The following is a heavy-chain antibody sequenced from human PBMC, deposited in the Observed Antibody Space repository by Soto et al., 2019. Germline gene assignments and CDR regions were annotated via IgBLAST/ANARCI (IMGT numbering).Heavy chain of an antibody. V-gene: IGHV1-69*02. D-gene: IGHD2-2*01. J-gene: IGHJ6*02. CDR1: GGTFSSYT. Sequence: QVQLVQSGAEVKKPGSSVKVSCKASGGTFSSYTISWGRQAPGQGLEWMGRIIPILGIANYAQKFQGRVTITADKSASSAYMELSSLRSEDTAVYYCARRYCSSTCCFYGMDVWGQGTTVTVSS. CDR2: IIPILGIA. CDR3: ARRYCSSTCCFYGMDV.